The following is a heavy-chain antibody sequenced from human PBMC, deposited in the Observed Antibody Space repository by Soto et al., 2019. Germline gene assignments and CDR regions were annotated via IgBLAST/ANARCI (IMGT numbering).Heavy chain of an antibody. CDR2: IYWDGDK. CDR3: AHRATMTIFGLIIDNGIWFDP. Sequence: QINLIESGPTLVKPTQTLTLTCTFSGFSLSTSGAAVGWVRQPPGRALEWLAHIYWDGDKRYNASLGNRLTITKDTSMNQVVLTLTNVDPADMATYYCAHRATMTIFGLIIDNGIWFDPWGQGTRVIVSS. CDR1: GFSLSTSGAA. V-gene: IGHV2-5*02. D-gene: IGHD3-3*01. J-gene: IGHJ5*02.